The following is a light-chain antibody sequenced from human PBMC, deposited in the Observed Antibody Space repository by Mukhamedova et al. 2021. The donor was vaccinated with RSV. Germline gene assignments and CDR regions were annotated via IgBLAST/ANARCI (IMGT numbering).Light chain of an antibody. J-gene: IGLJ2*01. Sequence: SKGDGIPDRFSGSSSGAERYLTISSLQSEDEADYYCQSYDSSLSGSVVFGGGTKLTVL. V-gene: IGLV4-69*01. CDR3: QSYDSSLSGSVV.